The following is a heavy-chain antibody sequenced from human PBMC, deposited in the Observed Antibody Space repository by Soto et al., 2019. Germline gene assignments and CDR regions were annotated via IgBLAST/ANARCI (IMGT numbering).Heavy chain of an antibody. D-gene: IGHD3-10*01. CDR2: ISGFNGNT. J-gene: IGHJ4*02. CDR3: ARILQFGTGSFDF. V-gene: IGHV1-18*04. CDR1: GYTFTSYG. Sequence: QVQLLQSGAEVKKHGASVTVSCKTSGYTFTSYGLSWVRQATGQGLEWMGWISGFNGNTDYAQKFQDRVTMTIDTSTTTAYLELRSLRSDDTAVYFCARILQFGTGSFDFWGQGTLVTVSS.